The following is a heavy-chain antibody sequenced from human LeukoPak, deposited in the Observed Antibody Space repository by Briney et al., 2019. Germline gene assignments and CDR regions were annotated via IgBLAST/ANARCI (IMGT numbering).Heavy chain of an antibody. CDR2: ISYDGSNK. V-gene: IGHV3-30*18. J-gene: IGHJ5*02. CDR1: GFTFSSYG. Sequence: PGRSLRLSCAASGFTFSSYGMQWVRQAPGKGLEWVAVISYDGSNKYYADSVKGRFTISRDNSKNTLYLQMNSLRAEDTAVYYCAKSAGNWFDPWGQGTLVTVSS. CDR3: AKSAGNWFDP.